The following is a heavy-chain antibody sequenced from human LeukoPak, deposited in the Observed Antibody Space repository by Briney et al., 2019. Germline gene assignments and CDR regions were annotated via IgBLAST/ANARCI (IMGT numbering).Heavy chain of an antibody. D-gene: IGHD1-1*01. J-gene: IGHJ4*02. CDR2: ISGDGVST. Sequence: QHGGLRRLSCVVSGLPIADFAMHWVRQAPGKGLEWVSLISGDGVSTFYADSVKGRFSISRDNSKNSLSLEMNSLRTEDTAMYYCARESGKFDYWGQGTLVAVSS. V-gene: IGHV3-43*02. CDR1: GLPIADFA. CDR3: ARESGKFDY.